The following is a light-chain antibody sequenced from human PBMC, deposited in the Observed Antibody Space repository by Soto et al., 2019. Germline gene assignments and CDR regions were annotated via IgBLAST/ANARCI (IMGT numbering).Light chain of an antibody. CDR2: EVN. Sequence: QSALTQPASLAGSPGQSITISCTGTSSDIGAYDYVSWFQQHPGKAPKLMISEVNNRPSGVSNRFSGSKSGNTAYLTISGIQVEDEAEYFCLSFTTTSPYVFGAGTKVTVL. J-gene: IGLJ1*01. CDR3: LSFTTTSPYV. CDR1: SSDIGAYDY. V-gene: IGLV2-14*01.